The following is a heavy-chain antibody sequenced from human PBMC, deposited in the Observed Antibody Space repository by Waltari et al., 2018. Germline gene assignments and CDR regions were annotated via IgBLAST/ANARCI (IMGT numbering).Heavy chain of an antibody. CDR3: ARTWRSSSWFNWFDP. Sequence: QVQLQQWGAGLLKPSETLSLTCAVYGGSFRGYYWSGVRPPPGKGLEWIGEINHSGSTNYNPSLKSRVTISVDTSKNQFSLKLSSVTAADTAVYYCARTWRSSSWFNWFDPWGQGTLVTVSS. J-gene: IGHJ5*02. D-gene: IGHD6-13*01. V-gene: IGHV4-34*01. CDR1: GGSFRGYY. CDR2: INHSGST.